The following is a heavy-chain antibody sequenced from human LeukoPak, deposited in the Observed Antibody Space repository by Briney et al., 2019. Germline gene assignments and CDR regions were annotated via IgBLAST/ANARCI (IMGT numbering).Heavy chain of an antibody. CDR1: GGTFSSYA. V-gene: IGHV1-69*06. Sequence: GASVKVSCKASGGTFSSYAISWVRQAPGQGLEWMGGIIPIFGTANYAQKFQGRVTITADKSTSTAYMELSSLRSEDTAVYYCARGQRLLYSSSPTAYYYYGMDVWGKGTTVTVSS. CDR3: ARGQRLLYSSSPTAYYYYGMDV. D-gene: IGHD6-13*01. CDR2: IIPIFGTA. J-gene: IGHJ6*04.